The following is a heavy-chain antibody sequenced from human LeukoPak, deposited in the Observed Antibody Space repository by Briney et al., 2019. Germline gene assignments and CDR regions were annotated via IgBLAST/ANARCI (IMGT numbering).Heavy chain of an antibody. V-gene: IGHV4-30-2*01. Sequence: SETLSLTCAVSGGSISSDGYSWSWIRQPPGKGLEWIGYIYHSGSTYYNPSLKSRVTISVDRSKNQFSLKLSSVTAADTAVYYCARAVGSSVPYNWFDPWGQGTLVTVSS. D-gene: IGHD2-2*01. CDR3: ARAVGSSVPYNWFDP. J-gene: IGHJ5*02. CDR2: IYHSGST. CDR1: GGSISSDGYS.